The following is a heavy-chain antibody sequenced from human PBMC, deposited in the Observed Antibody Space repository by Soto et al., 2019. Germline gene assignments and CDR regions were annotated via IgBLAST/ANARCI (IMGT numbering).Heavy chain of an antibody. CDR2: IWYDGSNK. V-gene: IGHV3-33*01. CDR3: ARDGVPYVDDWNYVFDY. J-gene: IGHJ4*02. D-gene: IGHD1-7*01. CDR1: GFTFSSYG. Sequence: GGSLRLSCAASGFTFSSYGMHWVRQAPGKGLEWVAVIWYDGSNKYYADSLKGRFTISRDNSKNTLYLQMNSLRAEDTAVYYCARDGVPYVDDWNYVFDYWGQGTLVTVSS.